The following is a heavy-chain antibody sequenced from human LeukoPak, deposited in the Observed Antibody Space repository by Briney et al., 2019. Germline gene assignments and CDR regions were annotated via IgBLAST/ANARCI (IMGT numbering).Heavy chain of an antibody. CDR1: GYTFTSYD. D-gene: IGHD5-18*01. Sequence: ASVKVSCKASGYTFTSYDINWVRQAPGQGLEWMGWISANNGNTNYVQKLQGRVTMTTDTSTTTAYMELRSLRSDDTAVYYCARDNTPMVPSSPSYWGQGTLVTVSS. CDR2: ISANNGNT. CDR3: ARDNTPMVPSSPSY. J-gene: IGHJ4*02. V-gene: IGHV1-18*01.